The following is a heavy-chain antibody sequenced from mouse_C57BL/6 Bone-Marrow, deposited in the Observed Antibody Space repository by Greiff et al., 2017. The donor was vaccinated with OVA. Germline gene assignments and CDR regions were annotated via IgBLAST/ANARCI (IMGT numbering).Heavy chain of an antibody. CDR1: GFTFSSYG. CDR2: ISSGGSYT. CDR3: ARRRGGFPC. J-gene: IGHJ3*01. V-gene: IGHV5-6*01. D-gene: IGHD1-1*02. Sequence: EVHLVESGGDLVKPGGSLKLSCAASGFTFSSYGMSWVRQTPDKRLEWVATISSGGSYTYYPASVKGRFTISRDNAKNTLYLQMSSLKSEDTAMYYCARRRGGFPCWGQGTLGTVSA.